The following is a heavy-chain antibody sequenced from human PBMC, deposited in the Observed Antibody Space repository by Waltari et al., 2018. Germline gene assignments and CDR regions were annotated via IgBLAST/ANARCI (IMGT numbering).Heavy chain of an antibody. CDR3: AREANWGDSEY. CDR2: ISSSSSTI. J-gene: IGHJ4*02. Sequence: EVQLVESGGGLVQPGGSLRLSCAASGFTFSSDSMNWVRQAPGKGLEWVSYISSSSSTIYYADSVKGRFTISRDNAKNSLYLQMNSLRAEDTAVYYCAREANWGDSEYWGQGTLVTVSS. V-gene: IGHV3-48*01. CDR1: GFTFSSDS. D-gene: IGHD3-16*01.